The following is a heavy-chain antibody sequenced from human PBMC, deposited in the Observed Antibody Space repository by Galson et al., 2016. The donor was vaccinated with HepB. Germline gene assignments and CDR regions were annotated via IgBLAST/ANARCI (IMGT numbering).Heavy chain of an antibody. CDR3: ATTRLLDN. J-gene: IGHJ4*02. CDR1: GFTFSNYY. V-gene: IGHV3-11*01. CDR2: IDSSRTIT. D-gene: IGHD6-25*01. Sequence: SLRLSCAASGFTFSNYYMSWVRQPPGKGLECIAYIDSSRTITYYADSVKGRFTIPRDNAKSSLYLQMSGLRPNDTAFYYWATTRLLDNWGQGILVTVSS.